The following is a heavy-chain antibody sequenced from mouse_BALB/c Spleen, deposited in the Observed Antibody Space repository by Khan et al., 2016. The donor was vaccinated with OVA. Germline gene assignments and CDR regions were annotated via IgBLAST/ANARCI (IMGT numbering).Heavy chain of an antibody. D-gene: IGHD1-1*01. CDR1: GYTFTDYI. J-gene: IGHJ2*01. CDR3: ARSGYGSLGY. Sequence: QVRLQQSGPVLVKPGASVKMSCKASGYTFTDYIINWVRQRTGQGLEWIGQIYPGSGSTYYNEKFKGKATLTADKSSNTAYMQLRSLTSEDSAVYFCARSGYGSLGYWGQDTTLTVSS. CDR2: IYPGSGST. V-gene: IGHV1-77*01.